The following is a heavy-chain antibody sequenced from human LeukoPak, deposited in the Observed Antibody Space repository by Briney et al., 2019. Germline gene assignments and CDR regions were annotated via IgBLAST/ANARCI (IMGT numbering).Heavy chain of an antibody. D-gene: IGHD6-19*01. Sequence: SETLSLTCTVSGGSISSSSYYWGWIRQPPGKGLEWIGSIYYSGSTYYNPSLKSRVTISVDTSKNQFSLKLSSVTAADTAVYYCARGQPYSSGWYVKIDFDYWGQGTLVTVSS. V-gene: IGHV4-39*01. CDR2: IYYSGST. J-gene: IGHJ4*02. CDR1: GGSISSSSYY. CDR3: ARGQPYSSGWYVKIDFDY.